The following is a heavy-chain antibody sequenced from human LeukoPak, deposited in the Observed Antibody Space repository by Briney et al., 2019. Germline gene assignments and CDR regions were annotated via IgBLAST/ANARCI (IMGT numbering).Heavy chain of an antibody. CDR1: GWSTKIYS. D-gene: IGHD4-11*01. CDR3: AKVSIVKDYRNSDY. CDR2: INPNSGGT. J-gene: IGHJ4*02. Sequence: ASVKDSCKACGWSTKIYSMNVVVRAPGQGLEWMGWINPNSGGTNYAQKFQGRVTTTRDTSISTAYMELSRLTSDDTAVYYCAKVSIVKDYRNSDYWGQGTLVTVSS. V-gene: IGHV1-2*02.